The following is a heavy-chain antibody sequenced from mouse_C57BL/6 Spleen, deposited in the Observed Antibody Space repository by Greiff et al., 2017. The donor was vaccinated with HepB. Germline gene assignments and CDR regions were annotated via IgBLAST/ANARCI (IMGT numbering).Heavy chain of an antibody. D-gene: IGHD2-5*01. CDR1: GYAFTSYL. Sequence: VQLQQSGAELVRPGTSVKVSCKASGYAFTSYLIEWVKQRPGQGLEWIGEINPGSGGTNYNEKFKGKATLTADKSSSTAYMQLSSLTSEDSAVYFCAVELDSNFSYYFAYWGQGTPLTVSS. J-gene: IGHJ2*01. CDR3: AVELDSNFSYYFAY. CDR2: INPGSGGT. V-gene: IGHV1-54*01.